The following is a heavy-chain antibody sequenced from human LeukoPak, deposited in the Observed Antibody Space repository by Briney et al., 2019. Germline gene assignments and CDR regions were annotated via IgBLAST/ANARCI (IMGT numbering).Heavy chain of an antibody. CDR3: ARRRGSWDNYYYYMDV. D-gene: IGHD1-26*01. CDR2: MYYSGST. CDR1: GGSISSSSYY. J-gene: IGHJ6*03. V-gene: IGHV4-39*01. Sequence: SETLSLTCTVSGGSISSSSYYWGWIRQPPGKGLEWIGSMYYSGSTYYNPSLKSRVTISLDTSKNQFSLKLSSVTAADTAVYYCARRRGSWDNYYYYMDVWGKGTTVTVSS.